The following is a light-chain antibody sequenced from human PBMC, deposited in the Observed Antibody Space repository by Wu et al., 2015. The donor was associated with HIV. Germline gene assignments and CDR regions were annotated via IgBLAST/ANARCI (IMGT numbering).Light chain of an antibody. CDR2: GAS. Sequence: EIVLTQSPGTLSLSPGERATLSCRASQSVSSSYLAWYQQKPGQAPRLLIYGASTRATGIPARFSGSGSGTEFTLTISSLQSEDFAVYYCQQYNNWLWTFGQGTKVEI. J-gene: IGKJ1*01. CDR1: QSVSSSY. V-gene: IGKV3-15*01. CDR3: QQYNNWLWT.